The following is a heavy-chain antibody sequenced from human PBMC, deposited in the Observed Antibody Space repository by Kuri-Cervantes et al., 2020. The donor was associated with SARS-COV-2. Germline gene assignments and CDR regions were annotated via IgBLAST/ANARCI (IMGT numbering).Heavy chain of an antibody. V-gene: IGHV3-30*18. CDR2: ISYDTRNK. D-gene: IGHD4-23*01. CDR1: GFTFSSYG. J-gene: IGHJ4*02. Sequence: GGSLRLSCAASGFTFSSYGMHWVRRAPGKGLEWVAVISYDTRNKYYADSVKGRFTISRDNSKNTLYLQMNSLRAEDTAVYYCAKAPRPHWDGGNSGDYWGQGTLVTVSS. CDR3: AKAPRPHWDGGNSGDY.